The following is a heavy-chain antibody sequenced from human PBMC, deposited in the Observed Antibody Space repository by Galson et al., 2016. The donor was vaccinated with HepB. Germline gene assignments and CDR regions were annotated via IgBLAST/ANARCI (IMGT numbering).Heavy chain of an antibody. CDR3: ARARIAALGTGAFDM. CDR1: GFTFSTYT. D-gene: IGHD6-13*01. CDR2: IKNSNSDV. J-gene: IGHJ3*02. V-gene: IGHV3-21*01. Sequence: SLRLSCAVSGFTFSTYTLNWVRQAPGKGLEWVSSIKNSNSDVYYEDSVKGRFTISRDNAENSLYLQMDSLTAEDTAMYYYARARIAALGTGAFDMWGQGTMVTVSS.